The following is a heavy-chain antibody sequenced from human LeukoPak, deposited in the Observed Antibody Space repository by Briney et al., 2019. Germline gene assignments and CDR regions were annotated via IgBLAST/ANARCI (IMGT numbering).Heavy chain of an antibody. D-gene: IGHD5-18*01. CDR2: IKQDGSEK. J-gene: IGHJ4*02. CDR3: ARDAWIQLWLPHTY. CDR1: GFTSSSYW. V-gene: IGHV3-7*01. Sequence: GGSLRLSCAASGFTSSSYWMSWVRQAPGKGLEWVANIKQDGSEKYYVDSVKGRFTISRDNAKNSLYLRMNSLRAEDTAVYYCARDAWIQLWLPHTYWGQGTLVTVSS.